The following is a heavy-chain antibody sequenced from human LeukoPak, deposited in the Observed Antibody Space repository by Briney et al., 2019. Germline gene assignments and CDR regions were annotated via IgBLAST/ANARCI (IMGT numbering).Heavy chain of an antibody. J-gene: IGHJ4*02. Sequence: GGSLRLSCAASGFTFSSYAMSWVRQAPGKGLEWASAISGSGGSTYYADSVKGRFTISRDNSKNTLYLQMNSLRAEDTAVYYCARDLGYYDSSGYGFDYWGQGTLVTVSS. CDR3: ARDLGYYDSSGYGFDY. V-gene: IGHV3-23*01. D-gene: IGHD3-22*01. CDR1: GFTFSSYA. CDR2: ISGSGGST.